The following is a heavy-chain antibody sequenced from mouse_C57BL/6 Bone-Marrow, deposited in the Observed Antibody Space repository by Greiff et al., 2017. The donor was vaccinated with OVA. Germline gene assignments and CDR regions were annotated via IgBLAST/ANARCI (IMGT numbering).Heavy chain of an antibody. D-gene: IGHD1-1*01. J-gene: IGHJ4*01. CDR3: ARSPYYYGSSLYAMDY. CDR1: GFSLSTSGMG. V-gene: IGHV8-12*01. Sequence: QVQLKESGPGILQSSQTLSLTCSFSGFSLSTSGMGVSWIRQPSGKGLEWLAHIYWDDDKRYNPSLKSRLTISKDTSRNQVFLKITSVDTADTATYYCARSPYYYGSSLYAMDYWGQGTSVTVSS. CDR2: IYWDDDK.